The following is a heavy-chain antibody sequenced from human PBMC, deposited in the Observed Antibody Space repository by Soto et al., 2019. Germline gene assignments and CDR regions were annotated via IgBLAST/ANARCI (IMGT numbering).Heavy chain of an antibody. CDR3: TKVSPQWLVRDY. CDR2: IHFGGNT. Sequence: GGSLRLSCAASGFTVSGDYVSWVRQAPGKGLECVSVIHFGGNTYYADSVKGRFTVSRDNSKNTLYLQMNSLRVEDTAIYFCTKVSPQWLVRDYWGQGTPVTVSS. J-gene: IGHJ4*02. CDR1: GFTVSGDY. V-gene: IGHV3-53*01. D-gene: IGHD6-19*01.